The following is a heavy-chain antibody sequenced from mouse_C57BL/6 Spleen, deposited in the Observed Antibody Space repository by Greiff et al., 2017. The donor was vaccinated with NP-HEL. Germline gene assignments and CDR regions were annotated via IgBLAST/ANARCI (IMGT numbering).Heavy chain of an antibody. J-gene: IGHJ1*03. CDR1: GYSITSGYY. Sequence: VQLQQSGPGLVKPSQSLSLTCSVTGYSITSGYYWNWIRQFPGNKLEWMGYISYDGSNNYNPSLKNRISITRDTSKNQFFLKLNSVTTEDTATYYCARHGSSLCFDVWGTGTTVTVSS. V-gene: IGHV3-6*01. D-gene: IGHD1-1*01. CDR3: ARHGSSLCFDV. CDR2: ISYDGSN.